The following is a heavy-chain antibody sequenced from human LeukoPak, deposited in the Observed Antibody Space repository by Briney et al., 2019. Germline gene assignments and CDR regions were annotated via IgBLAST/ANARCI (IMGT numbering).Heavy chain of an antibody. CDR3: ARVSSGATTVDY. D-gene: IGHD1-26*01. J-gene: IGHJ4*02. CDR1: DGSINSYY. V-gene: IGHV4-59*12. CDR2: IYYNGNT. Sequence: KTSETLSLTCSVSDGSINSYYWNWIRRPPGKGLEWIGYIYYNGNTNYSPSLKSRVTMSVDTSKNLFSLKLSSVTAADTAVYYCARVSSGATTVDYWGQGTLVTVSS.